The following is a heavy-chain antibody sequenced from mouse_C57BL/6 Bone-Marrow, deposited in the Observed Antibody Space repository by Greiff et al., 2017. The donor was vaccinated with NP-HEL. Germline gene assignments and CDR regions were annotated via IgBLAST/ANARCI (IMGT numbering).Heavy chain of an antibody. J-gene: IGHJ1*03. Sequence: EVHLVESGGGLVKPGGSLKLSCAASGFTFSSYAMSWVRQTPEKRLEWVATISDGGSYTYSPDNVKGRFTISRDNAKNNLYLQMSHLKSEDTAMYYCARGAYYSNLRYCDVWGTGTTVTVSS. CDR1: GFTFSSYA. CDR2: ISDGGSYT. V-gene: IGHV5-4*01. CDR3: ARGAYYSNLRYCDV. D-gene: IGHD2-5*01.